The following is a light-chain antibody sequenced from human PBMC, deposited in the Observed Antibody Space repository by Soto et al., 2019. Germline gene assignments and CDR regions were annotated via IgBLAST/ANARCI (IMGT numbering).Light chain of an antibody. V-gene: IGKV3-20*01. Sequence: EIVLTQSPGTLSLSPGERATLSCRASQSVSSTYLAWYQQKPGQAPRLLIYGASSRATGIPDRFSGSGSGTEFTLTINRLEPEDFAVYYCQKFGSSPIYTFGQGTKLEIK. CDR2: GAS. J-gene: IGKJ2*01. CDR1: QSVSSTY. CDR3: QKFGSSPIYT.